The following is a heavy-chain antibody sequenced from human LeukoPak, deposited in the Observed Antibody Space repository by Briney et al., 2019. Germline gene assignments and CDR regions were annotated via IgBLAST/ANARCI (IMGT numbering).Heavy chain of an antibody. CDR3: ARVGDGDYYFDY. Sequence: SETLSLTCAVYGGSFSGYYWSWIRHPPGKGLEWIGEINHSGSTNYNPSLKRRVTISVDTSKNQFSLKLSSVTAADTAVYYCARVGDGDYYFDYWGQGTLVTVSS. V-gene: IGHV4-34*01. J-gene: IGHJ4*02. D-gene: IGHD4-17*01. CDR1: GGSFSGYY. CDR2: INHSGST.